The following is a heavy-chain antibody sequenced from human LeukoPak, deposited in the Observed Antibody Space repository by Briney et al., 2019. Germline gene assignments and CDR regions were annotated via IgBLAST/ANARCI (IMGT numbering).Heavy chain of an antibody. CDR3: AKVYSSGWYSVEN. CDR1: GFTFSSYG. J-gene: IGHJ4*02. Sequence: GGSLRLSCAASGFTFSSYGMHWVRQAPGKGLEWVAVISYDGSNKYYADSVKGRFTISRDNSKNTLYLQMNSLRAEDTAVYYCAKVYSSGWYSVENWGQGTLVTVSS. D-gene: IGHD6-19*01. V-gene: IGHV3-30*18. CDR2: ISYDGSNK.